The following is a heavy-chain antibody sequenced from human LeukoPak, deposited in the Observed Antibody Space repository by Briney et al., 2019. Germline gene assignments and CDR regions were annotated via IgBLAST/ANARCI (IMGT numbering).Heavy chain of an antibody. V-gene: IGHV1-69*01. Sequence: SVNVSFKASGGTFINYAISWVRQAPGHRLEWMGGIIPIFGTANYAQKFQGRVTITADESTSTAYMELSSLISEDTAVYYCARAPDVREVYYFDYWGQGTLVTVSS. CDR3: ARAPDVREVYYFDY. CDR1: GGTFINYA. CDR2: IIPIFGTA. J-gene: IGHJ4*02. D-gene: IGHD4-17*01.